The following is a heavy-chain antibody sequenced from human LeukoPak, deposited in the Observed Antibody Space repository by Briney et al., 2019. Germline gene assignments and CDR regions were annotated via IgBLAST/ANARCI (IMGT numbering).Heavy chain of an antibody. V-gene: IGHV4-39*07. CDR2: FYYSGRT. CDR1: GGAISSGSYY. Sequence: LETLSLTCTVSGGAISSGSYYWDWIRQPPGKGLEWIGSFYYSGRTYYNPSLKSRVTISVDTSKNQFSLRLSSVTAADTAVYYCAREGWGMVRGVDYHYYYMDVRGKGTTVTVSS. J-gene: IGHJ6*03. CDR3: AREGWGMVRGVDYHYYYMDV. D-gene: IGHD3-10*01.